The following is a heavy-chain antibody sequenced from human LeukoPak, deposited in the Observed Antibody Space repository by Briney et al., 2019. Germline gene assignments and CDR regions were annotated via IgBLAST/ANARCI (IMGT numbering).Heavy chain of an antibody. V-gene: IGHV3-23*01. CDR2: ISGSGGSA. D-gene: IGHD3-22*01. Sequence: GGSLRLSCAASDFTFRTYAMSWVRQAPGKGLEWVSGISGSGGSASYADSVKGRFTISRDNSKNTLFLQMNSLRAEDTAIYYCAKDAIGDSSGHYWWEFDYRGQGTLVTVSS. CDR1: DFTFRTYA. J-gene: IGHJ4*02. CDR3: AKDAIGDSSGHYWWEFDY.